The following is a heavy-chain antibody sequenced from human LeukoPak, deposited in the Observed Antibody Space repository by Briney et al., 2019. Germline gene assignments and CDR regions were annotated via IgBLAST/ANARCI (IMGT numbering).Heavy chain of an antibody. Sequence: GASVKVSCKPSRYTFTRYYMHWVRQAPGQGLEGMGIINPSGGSTSYAQKFQGRVTMTRDTSTSKVYRELSSLGSEDTAVYYCARGNLTYYDFWSGYHFDCWGQGTLVTVSS. CDR1: RYTFTRYY. CDR2: INPSGGST. V-gene: IGHV1-46*03. D-gene: IGHD3-3*01. J-gene: IGHJ4*02. CDR3: ARGNLTYYDFWSGYHFDC.